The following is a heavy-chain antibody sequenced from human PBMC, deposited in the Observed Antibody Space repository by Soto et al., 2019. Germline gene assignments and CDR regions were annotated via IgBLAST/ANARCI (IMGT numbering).Heavy chain of an antibody. J-gene: IGHJ3*02. D-gene: IGHD3-10*01. V-gene: IGHV4-39*01. Sequence: SETLSLTCTVSGGSISSSSYYWGWIRQPPGKGLEWIGSIYYSGSTYYNPFLKSRVTISVDTSKNQFSLKLSSVTAADTAVYYCARHRAQVYYGSGSYQDAFDIWGQGTMVTVSS. CDR2: IYYSGST. CDR1: GGSISSSSYY. CDR3: ARHRAQVYYGSGSYQDAFDI.